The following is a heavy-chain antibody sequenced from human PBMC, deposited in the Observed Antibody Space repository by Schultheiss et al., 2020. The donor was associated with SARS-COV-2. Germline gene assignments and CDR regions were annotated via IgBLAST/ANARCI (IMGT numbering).Heavy chain of an antibody. J-gene: IGHJ4*02. CDR1: GFTFNSYG. CDR2: ISYDGSDK. V-gene: IGHV3-30*03. D-gene: IGHD1-26*01. Sequence: GGSLRLSCVASGFTFNSYGMHWVRQAPGKGLEWVAVISYDGSDKYYADSVKGRFTISRDNSKNTLYLQMNSLRAEDTAVYYCARVYSVTAFDYWGQGTLVTVSS. CDR3: ARVYSVTAFDY.